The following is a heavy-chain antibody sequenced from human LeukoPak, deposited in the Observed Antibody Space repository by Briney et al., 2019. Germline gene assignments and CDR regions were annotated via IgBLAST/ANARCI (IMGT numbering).Heavy chain of an antibody. J-gene: IGHJ4*02. D-gene: IGHD6-19*01. Sequence: GGSLRLSCAASGFTFSNYAMTWVRQAPGKGLEWVSGISDSGASTYYADSVQGRFTISRDNAKNTLYLQMNSLRVEDTAVYYCARGSNGWHGIDYWGQGTLVTVSS. CDR1: GFTFSNYA. CDR2: ISDSGAST. CDR3: ARGSNGWHGIDY. V-gene: IGHV3-23*01.